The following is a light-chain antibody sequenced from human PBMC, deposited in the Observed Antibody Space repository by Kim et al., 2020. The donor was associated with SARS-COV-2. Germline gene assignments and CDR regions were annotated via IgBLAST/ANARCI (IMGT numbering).Light chain of an antibody. Sequence: SAAVGDRITITCRGSQSISSWLAWYQQKPGKAHKLLIYDASRLESGVPSRFSGSGSGTEFTLTISSLQADDFATYYCQQYNSKGTFGQGTKVDSK. V-gene: IGKV1-5*01. CDR2: DAS. J-gene: IGKJ1*01. CDR1: QSISSW. CDR3: QQYNSKGT.